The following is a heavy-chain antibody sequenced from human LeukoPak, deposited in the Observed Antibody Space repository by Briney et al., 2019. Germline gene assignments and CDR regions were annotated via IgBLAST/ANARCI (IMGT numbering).Heavy chain of an antibody. CDR3: ARGRHEGIAAFFDY. Sequence: PGRSLRLSCAASGFTFSSYGMHWVRQAPGKGLEWVAVIWYDGSNKYYADSVKGRFPISRDNSKNTRYLQMNSLRAEDTAVYYCARGRHEGIAAFFDYWGQGTLVTVSS. D-gene: IGHD6-13*01. CDR1: GFTFSSYG. V-gene: IGHV3-33*01. J-gene: IGHJ4*02. CDR2: IWYDGSNK.